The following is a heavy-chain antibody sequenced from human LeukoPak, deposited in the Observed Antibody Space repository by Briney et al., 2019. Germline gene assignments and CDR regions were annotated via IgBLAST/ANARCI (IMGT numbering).Heavy chain of an antibody. V-gene: IGHV1-3*01. D-gene: IGHD6-19*01. CDR2: NNAGNGNT. J-gene: IGHJ5*02. Sequence: ASVKVSCKASGYTFTSYAMHWVRQAPGQRLEWMGWNNAGNGNTKYSQKFQGRVTITRDTSASTAYMELSSLRSEDTAVYYCARGPKIAVAGKGWFDPWGQGTLVTVSS. CDR3: ARGPKIAVAGKGWFDP. CDR1: GYTFTSYA.